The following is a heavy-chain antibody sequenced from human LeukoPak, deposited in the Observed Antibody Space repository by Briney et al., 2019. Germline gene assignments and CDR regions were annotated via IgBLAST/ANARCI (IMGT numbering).Heavy chain of an antibody. CDR2: ISGSGGST. D-gene: IGHD6-19*01. CDR3: ATDSSGWYMDRFDY. Sequence: GGSLRLSCAASGFTFSSYAMSWVRQAPGEGLEWVSAISGSGGSTYYADSVKGRFTISRDNSKNTLYLQMNSLRAEDTAVYYCATDSSGWYMDRFDYWGQGTLVTVSS. CDR1: GFTFSSYA. J-gene: IGHJ4*02. V-gene: IGHV3-23*01.